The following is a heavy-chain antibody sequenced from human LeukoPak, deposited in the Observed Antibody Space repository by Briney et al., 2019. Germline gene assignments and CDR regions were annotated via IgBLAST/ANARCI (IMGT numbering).Heavy chain of an antibody. Sequence: SSETLSLTCTVSGDSISSNNYYWGWIRQPPGKGLEWIGYIYYSGSTNYNPSLKSRVTISVDTSKNQFSLKLSSVTAADTAVYYCASFDYGEVFHYWGQGTLVTVSS. V-gene: IGHV4-61*05. CDR2: IYYSGST. J-gene: IGHJ4*02. D-gene: IGHD4-17*01. CDR1: GDSISSNNYY. CDR3: ASFDYGEVFHY.